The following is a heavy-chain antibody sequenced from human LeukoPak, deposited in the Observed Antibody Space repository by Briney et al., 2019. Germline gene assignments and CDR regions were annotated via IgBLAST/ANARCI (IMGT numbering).Heavy chain of an antibody. CDR1: GFTFSDYY. CDR2: ISSSGSTI. Sequence: GGSLRLSCAASGFTFSDYYMSWIRQAPGKGLEWVSYISSSGSTIYYADSVKGRFTISRDNAKNSLYLQMNSLRAEDTAVYYCARDPRGYCSSTGCYYFDYWGQGTLVTVSS. D-gene: IGHD2-2*01. J-gene: IGHJ4*02. V-gene: IGHV3-11*01. CDR3: ARDPRGYCSSTGCYYFDY.